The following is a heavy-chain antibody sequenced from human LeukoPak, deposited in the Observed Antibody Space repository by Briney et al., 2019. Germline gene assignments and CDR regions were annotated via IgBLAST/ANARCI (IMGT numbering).Heavy chain of an antibody. CDR1: GFTVSSNY. J-gene: IGHJ6*02. CDR2: IHSGGST. CDR3: ARAPYYYYGMDV. V-gene: IGHV3-53*01. Sequence: PGGSLRLSCAASGFTVSSNYMYWVRQAPGKGLEWVSVIHSGGSTYYADSVKGRFTISRDNSKNTLYLQMNSLRAEDTAVYYYARAPYYYYGMDVWGQGTTVTVSS.